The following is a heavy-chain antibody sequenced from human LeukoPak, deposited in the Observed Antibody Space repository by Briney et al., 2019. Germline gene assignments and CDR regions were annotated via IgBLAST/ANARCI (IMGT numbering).Heavy chain of an antibody. CDR2: ISSSGSII. Sequence: PGGSLRLSCAASGFNFNIYEMNWVRQAPGKGLEWVSYISSSGSIILYADSVKGRFTISRDNAKNSLYLQMNSLRAEDTALYYCAKVTPGRSVYFDYWGQGTLVTVSS. CDR1: GFNFNIYE. V-gene: IGHV3-48*03. CDR3: AKVTPGRSVYFDY. D-gene: IGHD2-15*01. J-gene: IGHJ4*02.